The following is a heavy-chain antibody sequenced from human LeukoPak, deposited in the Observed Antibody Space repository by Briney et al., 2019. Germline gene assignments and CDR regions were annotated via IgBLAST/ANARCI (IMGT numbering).Heavy chain of an antibody. J-gene: IGHJ4*02. Sequence: GGSLRLSCTASGFTFGDYAMSWVRQAPGKGLEWVSAISGSGGSTYYADSVKGRFTISRDNSKNTLYLQMNSLRAEDTAVYYCAKSALLWFGKFDYWGQGTLVTVSS. CDR2: ISGSGGST. D-gene: IGHD3-10*01. V-gene: IGHV3-23*01. CDR3: AKSALLWFGKFDY. CDR1: GFTFGDYA.